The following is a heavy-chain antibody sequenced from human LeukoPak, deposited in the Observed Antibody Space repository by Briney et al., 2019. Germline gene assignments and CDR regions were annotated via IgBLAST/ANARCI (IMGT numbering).Heavy chain of an antibody. V-gene: IGHV3-23*01. D-gene: IGHD6-19*01. CDR1: GFIFSIYT. CDR3: AKLLARYSSGVRAFDI. J-gene: IGHJ3*02. CDR2: ISGSGGST. Sequence: GGSLRLSCAASGFIFSIYTMNWVRQAPGKGLEWVSSISGSGGSTYYADSLKGRFTVSRDNSKNTLYLQMNSLRAEDTAVYYCAKLLARYSSGVRAFDIWGQGTMVTVSS.